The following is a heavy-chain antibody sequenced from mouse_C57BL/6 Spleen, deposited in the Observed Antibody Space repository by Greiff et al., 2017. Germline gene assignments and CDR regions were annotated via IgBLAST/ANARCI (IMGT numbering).Heavy chain of an antibody. CDR1: GYTFTDYN. CDR3: AREGGDDVDYWDFDV. Sequence: EVQLQQSGPELVKPGASVKMSCKASGYTFTDYNMHWVKQSHGKSLEWIGYINPKNGGTSYNRKFKGKATLTVNKSSSTAYMKLRSLTTEDSAVYYCAREGGDDVDYWDFDVWGTVTTVTVAS. J-gene: IGHJ1*03. V-gene: IGHV1-22*01. CDR2: INPKNGGT. D-gene: IGHD2-3*01.